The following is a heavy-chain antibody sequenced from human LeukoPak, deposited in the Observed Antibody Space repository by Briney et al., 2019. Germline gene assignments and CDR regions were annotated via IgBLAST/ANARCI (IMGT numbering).Heavy chain of an antibody. Sequence: GGSLRLSCAASGFSFNNTWMNWVRQAPGKGLEWVGRIKSKTEGGTTDYAALVKGRFTISRDDSNNTLYLQMNSLKTEDTAVYYCTADPWHGMDVWGQGTTVTVSS. V-gene: IGHV3-15*07. CDR3: TADPWHGMDV. CDR2: IKSKTEGGTT. CDR1: GFSFNNTW. J-gene: IGHJ6*02.